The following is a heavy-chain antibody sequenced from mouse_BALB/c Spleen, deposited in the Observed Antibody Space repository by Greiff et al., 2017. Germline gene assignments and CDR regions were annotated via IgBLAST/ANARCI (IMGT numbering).Heavy chain of an antibody. J-gene: IGHJ4*01. V-gene: IGHV2-9*02. CDR3: ARVGDYYGSSLYYYAMDY. CDR1: GFSLTSYG. CDR2: IWAGGST. Sequence: VKLMESGPGLVAPSQCLSITCTVSGFSLTSYGVHWVRQPPGKGLEWLGVIWAGGSTNYNSALMSRLSISKDNSKSQVFLKMNSLQTDDTAMYYCARVGDYYGSSLYYYAMDYWGQGTSVTVSS. D-gene: IGHD1-1*01.